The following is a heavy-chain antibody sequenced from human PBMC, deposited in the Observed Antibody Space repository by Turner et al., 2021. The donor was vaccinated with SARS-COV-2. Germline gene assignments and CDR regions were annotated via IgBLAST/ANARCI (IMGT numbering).Heavy chain of an antibody. CDR3: AKAWRIVVLIHFDY. CDR2: ISGSGGST. D-gene: IGHD3-22*01. CDR1: GFTFSSYA. Sequence: EVQLLESGGGLVQPGGSLRLCCAASGFTFSSYAMSWVRQAPGKGLEWVSGISGSGGSTYYADSVKGRFTISRDNSKNTLYLQMNSLRAEDTAVYYCAKAWRIVVLIHFDYWGQGTLVTVSS. J-gene: IGHJ4*02. V-gene: IGHV3-23*01.